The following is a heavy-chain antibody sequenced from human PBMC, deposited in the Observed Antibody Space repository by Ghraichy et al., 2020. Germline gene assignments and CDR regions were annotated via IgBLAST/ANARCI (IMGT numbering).Heavy chain of an antibody. CDR1: GGSFSGYY. J-gene: IGHJ6*02. CDR2: INHSGST. CDR3: ATQGSDSSGYYGYYYYGMDV. D-gene: IGHD3-22*01. Sequence: SETLSLTCAVYGGSFSGYYWSWIRQPPGKGLEWIGEINHSGSTNYNPSLKSRVTISVDTSKNQFSLKLSSVTAADTAVYYCATQGSDSSGYYGYYYYGMDVWGQGTTVTVSS. V-gene: IGHV4-34*01.